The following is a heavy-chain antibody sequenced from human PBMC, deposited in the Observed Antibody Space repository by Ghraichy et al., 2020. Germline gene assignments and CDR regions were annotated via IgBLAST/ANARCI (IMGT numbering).Heavy chain of an antibody. CDR1: GGSISSYY. CDR3: ARDYGGNVFDY. Sequence: SETLSLTCTVSGGSISSYYWSWIRQPPGKGLEWIGYIYYSGSTNYNPSLKSRVTISVDTSKNQFFLKLSSVTAADTAVYYCARDYGGNVFDYWGQGTLVTVSS. CDR2: IYYSGST. D-gene: IGHD4-23*01. V-gene: IGHV4-59*01. J-gene: IGHJ4*02.